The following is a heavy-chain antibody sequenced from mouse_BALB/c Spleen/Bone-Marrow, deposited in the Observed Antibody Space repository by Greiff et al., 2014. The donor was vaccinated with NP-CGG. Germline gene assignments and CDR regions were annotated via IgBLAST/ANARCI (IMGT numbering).Heavy chain of an antibody. CDR3: ARARGVTTATPYYFDY. CDR2: ISGGGNS. V-gene: IGHV5-6-5*01. Sequence: LQQSGGGLVKPGGSLKLFCAASGFSFSSYAVSWVRQTPEKRLEWVASISGGGNSYHSDNMKGRFTISRDNARNILYLQMSSLRSEDTAMYYCARARGVTTATPYYFDYWGQGTALTVSS. D-gene: IGHD1-2*01. CDR1: GFSFSSYA. J-gene: IGHJ2*01.